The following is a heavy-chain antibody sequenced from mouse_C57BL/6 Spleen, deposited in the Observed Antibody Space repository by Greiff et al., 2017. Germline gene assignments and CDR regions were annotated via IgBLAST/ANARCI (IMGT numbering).Heavy chain of an antibody. Sequence: QVQLQQPGAELVKPGASVKLSCKASGYTFTSYWMHWVKQRPGRGLEWIGRIDPNSGGTKYNEKFKSKATLTVDKPSSTAYMQLSSLTSEDAAVYYCARGFDCDPFAYWGQGTLVTVSA. CDR3: ARGFDCDPFAY. J-gene: IGHJ3*01. D-gene: IGHD2-13*01. V-gene: IGHV1-72*01. CDR2: IDPNSGGT. CDR1: GYTFTSYW.